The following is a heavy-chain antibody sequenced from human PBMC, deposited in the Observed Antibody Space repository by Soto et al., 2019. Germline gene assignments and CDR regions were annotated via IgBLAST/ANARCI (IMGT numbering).Heavy chain of an antibody. CDR2: IWYDGSNK. D-gene: IGHD5-12*01. Sequence: GGSLRLSCAASGFTFSSYGMHWVRQAPGKGLEWVAVIWYDGSNKYYADSVKGRFTISRDNSKNTLYLQMNSLRAEDTAVYYCARDNLDIVATTAYYYYGMDVWGQGTTVTVSS. CDR3: ARDNLDIVATTAYYYYGMDV. V-gene: IGHV3-33*01. CDR1: GFTFSSYG. J-gene: IGHJ6*02.